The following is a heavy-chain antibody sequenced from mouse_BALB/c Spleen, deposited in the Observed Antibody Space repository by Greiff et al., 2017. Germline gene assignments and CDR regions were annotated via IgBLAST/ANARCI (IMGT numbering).Heavy chain of an antibody. D-gene: IGHD1-1*01. V-gene: IGHV14-3*02. CDR2: IDPANGNT. J-gene: IGHJ2*01. CDR1: GFNIKDTY. Sequence: VQLQQSGAELVKPGASVKLSCTASGFNIKDTYMHWVKQRPEQGLEWIGRIDPANGNTKYDPKFQGKATITADTSSNTAYLQLSSLTSEDTAVYYCARSGYGSTHFDYWGQGTTLTVSS. CDR3: ARSGYGSTHFDY.